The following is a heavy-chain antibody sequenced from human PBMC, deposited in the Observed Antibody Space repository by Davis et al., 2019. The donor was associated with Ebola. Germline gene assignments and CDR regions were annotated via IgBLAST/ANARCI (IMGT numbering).Heavy chain of an antibody. CDR1: GYTFTDYN. J-gene: IGHJ4*02. V-gene: IGHV1-2*06. CDR3: ARGHNYAHEY. CDR2: IISNSGAT. D-gene: IGHD4-11*01. Sequence: ASVKVSCKASGYTFTDYNIHWMRQAPGQGLEWMGRIISNSGATNYAQKFQGRVTMTRDTSISTVYMELSSLRYDDTADYYCARGHNYAHEYWGQGTLVTVSS.